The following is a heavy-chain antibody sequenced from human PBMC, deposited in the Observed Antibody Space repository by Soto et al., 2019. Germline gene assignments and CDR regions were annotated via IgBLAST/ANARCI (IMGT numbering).Heavy chain of an antibody. CDR1: GGSISSYY. CDR2: NYYSGST. J-gene: IGHJ4*02. D-gene: IGHD3-10*01. V-gene: IGHV4-59*01. Sequence: LSLTCTVSGGSISSYYWRWIRQPPGKGLEWIGYNYYSGSTNYNPSLKSRVTISVDTSKNQFSLKLSSVTAADTAVYYCARGSGDFDYWGQGTLVTVSS. CDR3: ARGSGDFDY.